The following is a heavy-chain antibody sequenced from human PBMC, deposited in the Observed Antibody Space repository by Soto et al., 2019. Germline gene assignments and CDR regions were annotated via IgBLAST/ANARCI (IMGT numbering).Heavy chain of an antibody. CDR3: ARWGTTGGFDL. J-gene: IGHJ4*02. CDR1: GFMFKSYV. D-gene: IGHD3-16*01. CDR2: TSYNGNDK. V-gene: IGHV3-30*19. Sequence: QLQLVESGGGVVQPGTSLRLSCTASGFMFKSYVMHWVHQAPGKGLEWVALTSYNGNDKYYGDSVKGRFTVSRDNSKNTLHLQMDSLRPEDTALYYCARWGTTGGFDLWGQGTLVSVSS.